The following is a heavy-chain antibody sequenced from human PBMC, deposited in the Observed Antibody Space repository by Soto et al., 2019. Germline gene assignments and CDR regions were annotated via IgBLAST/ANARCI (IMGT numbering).Heavy chain of an antibody. CDR3: ARQSSADCSGGTCYHASDV. J-gene: IGHJ3*01. D-gene: IGHD2-15*01. CDR1: GDSVSSFCCY. V-gene: IGHV4-61*01. CDR2: VYYTGST. Sequence: SETLSLTCTVSGDSVSSFCCYWGWIRQPPGKGLEWIGYVYYTGSTNYSPSLKSRVTISVDSSKNQFSLKLSSVTAADSAVYYCARQSSADCSGGTCYHASDVWGQGTMVTVSS.